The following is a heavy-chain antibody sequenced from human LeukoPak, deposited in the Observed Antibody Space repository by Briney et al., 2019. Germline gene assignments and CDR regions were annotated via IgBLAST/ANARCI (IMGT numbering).Heavy chain of an antibody. CDR1: GGTFSSYA. CDR2: IIPIFGTA. Sequence: GSSVKVSCKASGGTFSSYAISWVRQAPGQGLEWMGGIIPIFGTANYAQKFQGRVTITTDESTSTAYMELSSLRSEDTAVYYCAREGEYCSSTSCYNYFQHWGQGTLVTVSS. CDR3: AREGEYCSSTSCYNYFQH. J-gene: IGHJ1*01. V-gene: IGHV1-69*05. D-gene: IGHD2-2*02.